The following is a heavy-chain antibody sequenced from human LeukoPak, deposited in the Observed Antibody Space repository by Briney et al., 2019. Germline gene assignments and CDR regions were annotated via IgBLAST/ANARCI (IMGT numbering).Heavy chain of an antibody. Sequence: GGSLRLSCAASGFTVSSNYMSWIRQAPGKGLEWVSYISSSGSTIYYADSVKGRFTISRDNAKNSLYLQMNSLRAEDTAVYYCARGRYCSGGSCYGPYYYYYYMDVWGKGTTVTVSS. D-gene: IGHD2-15*01. CDR2: ISSSGSTI. CDR1: GFTVSSNY. J-gene: IGHJ6*03. V-gene: IGHV3-11*04. CDR3: ARGRYCSGGSCYGPYYYYYYMDV.